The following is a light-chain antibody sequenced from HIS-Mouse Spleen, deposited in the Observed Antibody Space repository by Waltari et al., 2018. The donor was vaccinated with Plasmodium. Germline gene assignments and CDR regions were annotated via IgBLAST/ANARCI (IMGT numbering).Light chain of an antibody. CDR1: QSVSSY. CDR3: QQRSNWPPT. V-gene: IGKV3-11*01. J-gene: IGKJ5*01. Sequence: EIVLPQSPAPLSLSPGERPTLSCRASQSVSSYLAWYQQKPGQAPRLLIYDASNRAPGIPARFSGSGSGTDFTLTISSLEPEDFAVYYCQQRSNWPPTFGQGTRLEIK. CDR2: DAS.